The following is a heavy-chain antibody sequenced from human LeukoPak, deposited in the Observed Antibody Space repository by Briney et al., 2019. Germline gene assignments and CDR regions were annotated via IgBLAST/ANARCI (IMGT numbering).Heavy chain of an antibody. CDR1: GFTFSSYA. CDR2: ISYDGSNK. Sequence: PGRSLRLSCAASGFTFSSYAMHWVRQAPGKGLECVAVISYDGSNKYYADSVKGRFTISRDNSKNTLYLQMNSLRAEDTAVYYCARGGGIDFWSGYDAFDIWGQGTMVTVSS. V-gene: IGHV3-30*01. J-gene: IGHJ3*02. D-gene: IGHD3-3*01. CDR3: ARGGGIDFWSGYDAFDI.